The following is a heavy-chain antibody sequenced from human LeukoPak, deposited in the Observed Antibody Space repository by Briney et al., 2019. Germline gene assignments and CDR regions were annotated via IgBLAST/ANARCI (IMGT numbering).Heavy chain of an antibody. D-gene: IGHD6-13*01. J-gene: IGHJ4*02. CDR1: GGSISSDY. V-gene: IGHV4-59*08. CDR2: IYYSGST. CDR3: ARHGAAALSYFDY. Sequence: PSETLSLTCTVSGGSISSDYWSWIRQPPGKGLEWIGNIYYSGSTNYNPSLKSRVTISVDTSKNQFSLKLSSVTAADTAVYYCARHGAAALSYFDYWGQGTLVTVSS.